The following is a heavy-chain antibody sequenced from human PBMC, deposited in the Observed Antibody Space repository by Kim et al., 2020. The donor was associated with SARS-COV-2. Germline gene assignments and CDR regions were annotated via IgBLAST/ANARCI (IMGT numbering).Heavy chain of an antibody. CDR1: GFTFSSYE. CDR2: ISSSGSTI. D-gene: IGHD3-22*01. Sequence: GGSLRLSCAASGFTFSSYEMNWVRQAPGKGLEWVSYISSSGSTIYYADSVKGRFTISRDNAKNSLYLQMNSLRAEDTAVYYCAREGYYYDSSGPIPSPLDYWGQGTLVTVSS. V-gene: IGHV3-48*03. J-gene: IGHJ4*02. CDR3: AREGYYYDSSGPIPSPLDY.